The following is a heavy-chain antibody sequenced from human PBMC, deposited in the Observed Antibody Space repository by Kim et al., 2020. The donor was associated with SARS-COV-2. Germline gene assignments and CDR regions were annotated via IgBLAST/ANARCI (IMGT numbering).Heavy chain of an antibody. Sequence: LKSRGTISVDTSKNQFSLKLSSVTAADTAVYYCARQGITMVRGVIHWFDPWGQGTLVTVSS. CDR3: ARQGITMVRGVIHWFDP. V-gene: IGHV4-39*01. D-gene: IGHD3-10*01. J-gene: IGHJ5*02.